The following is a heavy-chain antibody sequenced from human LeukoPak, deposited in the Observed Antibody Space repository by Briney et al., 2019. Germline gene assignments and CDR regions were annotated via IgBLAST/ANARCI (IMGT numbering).Heavy chain of an antibody. J-gene: IGHJ4*02. CDR1: GFSFSSFA. D-gene: IGHD1-14*01. Sequence: GWSLRLSCAASGFSFSSFAMHWVRQASGKGLEYVSAISSSGDSTNYAASVKGRFTISRDNSKSTLYLQMSSLRPEDTALYYCVKVVANHDFDYWGQGTLVTVSS. CDR2: ISSSGDST. V-gene: IGHV3-64D*06. CDR3: VKVVANHDFDY.